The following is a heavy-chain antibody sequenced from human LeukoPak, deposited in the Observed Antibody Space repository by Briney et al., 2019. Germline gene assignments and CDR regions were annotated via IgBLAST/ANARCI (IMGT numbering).Heavy chain of an antibody. CDR2: INPSGGST. J-gene: IGHJ4*02. Sequence: ASVKVSCKASGGTFSSYAISWVRQAPGQGLEWMGIINPSGGSTSYAQKFQGRVTMTRDTSTSTVYMELSSLRSEDTAVYYCARGGDWKGTFDYWGQGTLVTVSS. D-gene: IGHD1-1*01. V-gene: IGHV1-46*01. CDR3: ARGGDWKGTFDY. CDR1: GGTFSSYA.